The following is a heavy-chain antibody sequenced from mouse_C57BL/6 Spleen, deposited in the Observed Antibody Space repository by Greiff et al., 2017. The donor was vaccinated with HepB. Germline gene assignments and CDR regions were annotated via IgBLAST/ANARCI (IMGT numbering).Heavy chain of an antibody. CDR3: ARDRGRDYAMDY. CDR1: GYTFTSYG. J-gene: IGHJ4*01. V-gene: IGHV1-81*01. CDR2: IYPRSGNT. D-gene: IGHD3-2*01. Sequence: VKLMESGAELARPGASVKLSCKASGYTFTSYGISWVKQRTGQGLEWIGEIYPRSGNTYYNEKFKGKATLTADKSSSTAYMELRSLTSEDSAVYFCARDRGRDYAMDYWGQGTSVTVSS.